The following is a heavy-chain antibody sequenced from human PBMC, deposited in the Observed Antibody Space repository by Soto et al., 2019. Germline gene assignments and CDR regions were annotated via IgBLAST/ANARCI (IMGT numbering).Heavy chain of an antibody. Sequence: QVQLVQSGAEVKKPGASVKVSCKPFGYTFTTYYIHWVRQAPGQGLEWMGIVNPSSGVTCYTQKIQGRVTMTTDTSTGTVYMEVSSLRSEDTAVYYCARDMREGLSGWHGVDYWGQGTLVTVSS. CDR2: VNPSSGVT. CDR1: GYTFTTYY. D-gene: IGHD6-19*01. J-gene: IGHJ4*02. V-gene: IGHV1-46*01. CDR3: ARDMREGLSGWHGVDY.